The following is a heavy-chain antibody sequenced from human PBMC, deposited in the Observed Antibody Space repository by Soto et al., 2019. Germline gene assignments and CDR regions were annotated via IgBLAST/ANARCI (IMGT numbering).Heavy chain of an antibody. CDR1: GGTFSRYS. Sequence: QVQLVQSGAEVKKPGSSVKVSCKASGGTFSRYSITWVRQAPGHGLEWIGRIIPIFGIASYAQKFQGSVTITADESTSTDYMELSSLRSDDTAVYYCAREDRDRETGLVPAAIDGMDVWGQGTTVTVSS. D-gene: IGHD2-2*01. J-gene: IGHJ6*02. CDR2: IIPIFGIA. CDR3: AREDRDRETGLVPAAIDGMDV. V-gene: IGHV1-69*08.